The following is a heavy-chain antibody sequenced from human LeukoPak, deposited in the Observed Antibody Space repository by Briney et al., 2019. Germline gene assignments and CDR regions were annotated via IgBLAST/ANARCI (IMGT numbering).Heavy chain of an antibody. D-gene: IGHD1-7*01. CDR1: GYTFTGYY. CDR2: INPNSGGT. Sequence: ASVKVSCKASGYTFTGYYMHWVRQAPGQGLEWMGWINPNSGGTNYAQKFQGRVTMTRDTSISTAYMELSRLRSDDTAVYYCARDSVTGTYAGIDHWGQGTLVTVSS. J-gene: IGHJ4*02. V-gene: IGHV1-2*02. CDR3: ARDSVTGTYAGIDH.